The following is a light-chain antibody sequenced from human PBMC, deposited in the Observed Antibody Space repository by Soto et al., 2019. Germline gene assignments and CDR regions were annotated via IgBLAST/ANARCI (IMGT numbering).Light chain of an antibody. CDR1: SSNIGNNY. Sequence: QSVLTQPPSVSAAPGQKVTISCTGSSSNIGNNYVSWYQQLPGTAPKLLIYDNNERPSGIPDRFSGSKSGTSATLGITGLQTGDEADYYCGPWDSSLSSVVFGGGTKLTVL. J-gene: IGLJ2*01. V-gene: IGLV1-51*01. CDR3: GPWDSSLSSVV. CDR2: DNN.